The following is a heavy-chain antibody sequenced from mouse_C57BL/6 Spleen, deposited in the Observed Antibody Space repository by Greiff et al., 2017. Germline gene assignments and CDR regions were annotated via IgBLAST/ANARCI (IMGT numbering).Heavy chain of an antibody. D-gene: IGHD4-1*01. V-gene: IGHV1-4*01. CDR2: INPSSGYT. CDR3: AISETGTWFAY. J-gene: IGHJ3*01. Sequence: QVQLKESGAELARPGASVKMSCKASGYTFTSYTMHWVKQRPGQGLEWIGYINPSSGYTKYNQKFKDKATLTADKSSSTAYMQLSSLTSEDSAVYYCAISETGTWFAYWGQGTLVTVSA. CDR1: GYTFTSYT.